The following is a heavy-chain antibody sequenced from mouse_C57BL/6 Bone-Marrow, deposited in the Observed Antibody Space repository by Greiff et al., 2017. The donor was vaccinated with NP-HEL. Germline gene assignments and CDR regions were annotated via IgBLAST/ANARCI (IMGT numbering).Heavy chain of an antibody. J-gene: IGHJ1*03. CDR2: IDPSDSYT. D-gene: IGHD2-2*01. Sequence: QVQLQQPGAELVMPGASVKLSCKASGYTFTSYWMHWVKQRPGQGLEWIGEIDPSDSYTNYNQKFKGKSTLTVDKSSSTAYMQLSSLTSEDSAVYYCARYSLYYGYDGYFDVWGTGTTVTVSS. V-gene: IGHV1-69*01. CDR3: ARYSLYYGYDGYFDV. CDR1: GYTFTSYW.